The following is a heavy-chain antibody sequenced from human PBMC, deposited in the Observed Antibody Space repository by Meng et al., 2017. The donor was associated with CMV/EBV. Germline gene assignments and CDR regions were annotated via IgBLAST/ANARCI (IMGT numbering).Heavy chain of an antibody. Sequence: SLKISCAASGFTFDDYAMHWVRQAPGKGLEWVSGISWNSGSIGYADSVKGRFTISRDNAKNSLYLQMNSLRAEDTALYYCAKGSYSAWGQGTLVTVSS. D-gene: IGHD1-26*01. J-gene: IGHJ4*02. V-gene: IGHV3-9*01. CDR3: AKGSYSA. CDR1: GFTFDDYA. CDR2: ISWNSGSI.